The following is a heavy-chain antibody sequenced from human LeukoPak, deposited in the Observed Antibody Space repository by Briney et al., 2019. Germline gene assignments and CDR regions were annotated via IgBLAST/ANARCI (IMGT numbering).Heavy chain of an antibody. CDR3: AKVDGYASGWYDC. CDR2: ISWNSGYK. V-gene: IGHV3-9*01. CDR1: GFTFDDYG. D-gene: IGHD2-2*01. Sequence: PGGSLRLSCAASGFTFDDYGMHWVRQAPGKGLEWVSSISWNSGYKDYADSVKGRFTISRDNAKNSLYLQMNSLRAEDTALYYCAKVDGYASGWYDCWGQGTLVIVSS. J-gene: IGHJ5*01.